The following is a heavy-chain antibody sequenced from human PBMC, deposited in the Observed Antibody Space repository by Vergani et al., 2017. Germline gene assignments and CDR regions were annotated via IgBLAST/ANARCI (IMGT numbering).Heavy chain of an antibody. J-gene: IGHJ4*02. Sequence: EVQLLESGGGLVQPGGSLRLTCAASGFTFSNYALNWVRQAPGKGLEWVSGISGSGVSAYYTDSVKGRFTISRDNSKNMLFLQMNNLRTEDTAIYYCAKQYFVSGNYLFDSWGQGTLVTVSS. D-gene: IGHD3-10*01. CDR2: ISGSGVSA. V-gene: IGHV3-23*01. CDR1: GFTFSNYA. CDR3: AKQYFVSGNYLFDS.